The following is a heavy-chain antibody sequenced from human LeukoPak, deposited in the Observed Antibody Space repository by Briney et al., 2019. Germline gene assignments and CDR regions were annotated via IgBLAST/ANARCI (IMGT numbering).Heavy chain of an antibody. V-gene: IGHV1-69*06. CDR1: GGTFSSYA. CDR3: ARHRTYYYDSSGYPKDAFDI. J-gene: IGHJ3*02. CDR2: IIPIFGTA. Sequence: ASVKVSCKASGGTFSSYAISWVRQAPGQGLEWMGGIIPIFGTANYAQKFQGRVTITADKSTSTAYMELSSLRSEDTAVYYCARHRTYYYDSSGYPKDAFDIWGQGTMVTVSS. D-gene: IGHD3-22*01.